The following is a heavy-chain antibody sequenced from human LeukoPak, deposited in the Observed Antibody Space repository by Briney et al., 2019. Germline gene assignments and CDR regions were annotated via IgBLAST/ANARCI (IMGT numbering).Heavy chain of an antibody. CDR2: INRSGST. CDR1: GGSLSYYY. J-gene: IGHJ6*03. CDR3: ARHHGFDRGYYYYMDV. V-gene: IGHV4-34*01. Sequence: SETLSLTCAVYGGSLSYYYWSWIRQSPDKGLEWIVEINRSGSTNYNPSLKSRVSISVDTSKNQFSLKLTSVPAADTAVYYCARHHGFDRGYYYYMDVWGKGTTVTVSS. D-gene: IGHD3-9*01.